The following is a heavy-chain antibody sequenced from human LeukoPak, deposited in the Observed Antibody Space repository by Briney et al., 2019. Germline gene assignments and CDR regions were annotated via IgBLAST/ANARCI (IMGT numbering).Heavy chain of an antibody. CDR1: GYTFTSYY. D-gene: IGHD3-22*01. Sequence: ASVKVSCKASGYTFTSYYMHWVRQSPGHQLEWMGIINPSGGSTSYAQKFQGRVTMTRDMSTSTVYMELSSLRSEDTAVYYCARREYYYDSSGYYSYFDYWGQGTLVTVSS. J-gene: IGHJ4*02. V-gene: IGHV1-46*01. CDR2: INPSGGST. CDR3: ARREYYYDSSGYYSYFDY.